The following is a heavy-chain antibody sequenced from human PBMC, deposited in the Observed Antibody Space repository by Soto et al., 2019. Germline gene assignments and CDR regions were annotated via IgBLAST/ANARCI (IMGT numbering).Heavy chain of an antibody. J-gene: IGHJ6*02. Sequence: LRLSCAASGFTFDDYAMHWVRQAPGKGLEWVSGSSWNSGSIGYADSVKGRFTISRDNAKNSLYLQMNSLRAEDTALYYCARCKRSVWLSEYYYGMDVWGQGTTVTVSS. CDR2: SSWNSGSI. CDR3: ARCKRSVWLSEYYYGMDV. D-gene: IGHD5-18*01. V-gene: IGHV3-9*01. CDR1: GFTFDDYA.